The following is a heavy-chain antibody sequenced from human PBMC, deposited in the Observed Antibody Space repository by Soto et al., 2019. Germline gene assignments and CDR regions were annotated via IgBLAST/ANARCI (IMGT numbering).Heavy chain of an antibody. D-gene: IGHD2-2*01. V-gene: IGHV2-26*01. J-gene: IGHJ3*02. Sequence: QVTLKESGPALVNPTETLTLACTVSGFSLRDATMGVSWIRQSPGRALEWLAHIFSNDEESYSASLRTRLNISRDTSKRQVVPTMTHMGPVDTGTYYWARTTIRVAPTATTAAFDIWGEGKVVTAAS. CDR3: ARTTIRVAPTATTAAFDI. CDR1: GFSLRDATMG. CDR2: IFSNDEE.